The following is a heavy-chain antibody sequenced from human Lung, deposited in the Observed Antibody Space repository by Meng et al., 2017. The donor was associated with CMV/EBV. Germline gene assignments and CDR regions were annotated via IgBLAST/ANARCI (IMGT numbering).Heavy chain of an antibody. CDR2: MNPNTGNT. V-gene: IGHV1-8*01. CDR1: GYTFTNYN. CDR3: ARGLRRPSSAIDFDY. D-gene: IGHD2-2*01. Sequence: QVLLVQSGAEVKKPGASVKVSCKASGYTFTNYNINWVRQATGQGLEWMGWMNPNTGNTGYGQKFQGRITMTRNTAISTAYVELSSLTSEDTAVYFCARGLRRPSSAIDFDYWGQGTLVTVSS. J-gene: IGHJ4*02.